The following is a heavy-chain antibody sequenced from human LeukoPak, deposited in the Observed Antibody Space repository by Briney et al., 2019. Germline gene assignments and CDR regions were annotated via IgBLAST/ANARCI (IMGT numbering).Heavy chain of an antibody. CDR2: IRYDGSNK. J-gene: IGHJ6*03. CDR3: AKEYGYDYNYFYSMDV. D-gene: IGHD1-1*01. V-gene: IGHV3-30*02. CDR1: GFTFSSYG. Sequence: PGGSLRLSCAASGFTFSSYGIHWVRQAPGTGLEWVAFIRYDGSNKYHADSVKCRFTISRDNSKNTVYLQMNSLRAEDTAVYFCAKEYGYDYNYFYSMDVWGKGATVTISS.